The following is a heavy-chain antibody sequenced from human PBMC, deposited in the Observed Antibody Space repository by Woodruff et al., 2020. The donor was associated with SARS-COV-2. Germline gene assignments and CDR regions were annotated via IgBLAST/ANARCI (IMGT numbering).Heavy chain of an antibody. Sequence: EMWGGFDPEDGETIYAQKFQGRVTMTEDTSTDTAYMELSSLRSEDTAVYYCATSPAIVGATKGWFDPWGQGTLVT. V-gene: IGHV1-24*01. CDR3: ATSPAIVGATKGWFDP. D-gene: IGHD1-26*01. J-gene: IGHJ5*02. CDR2: FDPEDGET.